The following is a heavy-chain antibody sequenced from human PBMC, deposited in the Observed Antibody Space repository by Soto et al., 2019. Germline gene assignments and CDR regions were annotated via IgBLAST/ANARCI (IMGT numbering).Heavy chain of an antibody. V-gene: IGHV1-69*06. CDR3: ARSRSSGYSSYGY. J-gene: IGHJ4*02. CDR2: IIPIFGTA. D-gene: IGHD3-22*01. Sequence: QVQLVQSGAEVKKPGSSVTVSCKASGGTFSSYAISWVRQAPGQGLEWMGGIIPIFGTANYAQKFRGRDTITADKSTNTAYMELSSLRSEDTAVYYCARSRSSGYSSYGYWGQGTLVTVSS. CDR1: GGTFSSYA.